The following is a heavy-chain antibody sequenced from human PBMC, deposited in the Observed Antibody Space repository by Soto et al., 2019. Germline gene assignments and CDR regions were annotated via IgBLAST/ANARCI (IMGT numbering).Heavy chain of an antibody. CDR3: ARDQRLIFYYDAPQNWFDP. J-gene: IGHJ5*02. D-gene: IGHD3-22*01. V-gene: IGHV1-69*13. CDR1: GGTFSSYA. CDR2: IIPIFGTA. Sequence: GASVKVSCKASGGTFSSYAISWVRQAPGQGLEWKGGIIPIFGTANYAQKFQGRVTNTADESTSPAYMELSSLSSEDTAVYYCARDQRLIFYYDAPQNWFDPWGQGTLVTVSS.